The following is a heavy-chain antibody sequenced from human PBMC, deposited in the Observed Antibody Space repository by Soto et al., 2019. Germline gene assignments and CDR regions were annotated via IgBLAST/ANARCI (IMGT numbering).Heavy chain of an antibody. CDR1: GYTFTSYD. Sequence: ASVKVSCKASGYTFTSYDINWVRQATGQGLEWMGWMNPNSGNTGYAQKFQGRVTMTRNTSISTAYMELSSLRSEDTAVYYCARASYYDFWSGSYGMDVWGQGTTVTAP. V-gene: IGHV1-8*01. CDR3: ARASYYDFWSGSYGMDV. D-gene: IGHD3-3*01. CDR2: MNPNSGNT. J-gene: IGHJ6*02.